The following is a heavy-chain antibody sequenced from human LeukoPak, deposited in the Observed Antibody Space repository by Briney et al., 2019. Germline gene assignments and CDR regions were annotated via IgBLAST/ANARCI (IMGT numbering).Heavy chain of an antibody. CDR2: IYYSGST. V-gene: IGHV4-39*07. J-gene: IGHJ4*02. D-gene: IGHD3-9*01. CDR3: ARARNEILAGYYSFDY. Sequence: SETLSLTCTVSGGSISSSSYYWGWIRQPPGKGLEWIGSIYYSGSTYYNPSLKSRFTISVDTSKNQFSLKLSSVTAADTAVYYCARARNEILAGYYSFDYWGQGTLVTVSP. CDR1: GGSISSSSYY.